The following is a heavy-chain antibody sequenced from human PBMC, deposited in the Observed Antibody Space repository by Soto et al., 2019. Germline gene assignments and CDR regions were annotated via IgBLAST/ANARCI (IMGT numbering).Heavy chain of an antibody. CDR1: GYTFTSYG. J-gene: IGHJ4*02. CDR2: ISAYNGNT. Sequence: QVQLVQSGAEVKKPGASVKVSCKASGYTFTSYGISWVRQAPGQGLEWMGWISAYNGNTNYAQKLQGRVTMTTDASTSTAYMELRGLRSDDTAVYYCARAGYCSSTSCYRTYYFDYWGQGTLVTVSS. D-gene: IGHD2-2*01. V-gene: IGHV1-18*01. CDR3: ARAGYCSSTSCYRTYYFDY.